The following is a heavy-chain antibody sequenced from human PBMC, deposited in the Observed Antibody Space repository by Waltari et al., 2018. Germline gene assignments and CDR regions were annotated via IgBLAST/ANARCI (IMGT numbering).Heavy chain of an antibody. CDR3: ARGSGRDCSGTTCSTMDV. V-gene: IGHV1-2*02. CDR1: GYTFIDYY. D-gene: IGHD2-2*01. Sequence: QVQLVQSGAEVKKPGASVKVSCKASGYTFIDYYMHWVRQAPGQGLEWMGWINPNSGDTNYAQKFQGRVTMTRDTSISTAYMELSRLTSDDTAVYYCARGSGRDCSGTTCSTMDVWGQGTTVTVSS. CDR2: INPNSGDT. J-gene: IGHJ6*02.